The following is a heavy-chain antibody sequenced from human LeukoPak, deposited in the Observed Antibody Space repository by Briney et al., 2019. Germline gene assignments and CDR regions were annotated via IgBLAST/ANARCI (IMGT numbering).Heavy chain of an antibody. CDR3: ATTGQKGIAAAGDYYYYMDV. CDR1: GFTFSSYG. CDR2: IYSGGST. Sequence: GGSLRLSRAASGFTFSSYGMHWVRQAPGKGLEWVSVIYSGGSTYYADSVKGRFTISRDNSKNTLYLQMNSLRAEDTAVYYCATTGQKGIAAAGDYYYYMDVWGKGTTVTVSS. J-gene: IGHJ6*03. V-gene: IGHV3-NL1*01. D-gene: IGHD6-13*01.